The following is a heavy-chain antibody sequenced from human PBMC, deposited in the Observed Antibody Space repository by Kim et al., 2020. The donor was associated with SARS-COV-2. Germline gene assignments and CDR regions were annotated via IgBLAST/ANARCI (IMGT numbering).Heavy chain of an antibody. CDR3: AKDLPPDY. CDR2: GGST. Sequence: GGSTYYADSVKGRFTISRDNSKNTLYLQMNSLRAEDTAVYYCAKDLPPDYWGQGTLVTVSS. V-gene: IGHV3-23*01. J-gene: IGHJ4*02.